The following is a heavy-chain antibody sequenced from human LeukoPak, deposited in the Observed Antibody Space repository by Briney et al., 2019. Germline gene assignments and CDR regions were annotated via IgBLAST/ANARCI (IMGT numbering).Heavy chain of an antibody. V-gene: IGHV3-7*01. Sequence: GGTLRLSCAASGFIFSNYGMSWVRQAPGKGLEWVANIKQDGSEKYYVDSVKGRFTISRDNAKNSLYLQMNSLRAEDTAVYYCARVSGLLHDAFDIWGQGTMVTVSS. D-gene: IGHD6-25*01. CDR1: GFIFSNYG. CDR3: ARVSGLLHDAFDI. J-gene: IGHJ3*02. CDR2: IKQDGSEK.